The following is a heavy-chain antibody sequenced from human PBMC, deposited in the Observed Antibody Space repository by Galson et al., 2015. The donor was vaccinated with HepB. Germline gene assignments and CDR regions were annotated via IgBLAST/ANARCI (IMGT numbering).Heavy chain of an antibody. D-gene: IGHD3-10*01. V-gene: IGHV1-24*01. J-gene: IGHJ5*02. CDR1: GYTLTELS. Sequence: SVKVSCKVSGYTLTELSMHWVRQAPGKGLEWMGGFDPGDGETIYAQKFQGRVTMTEDTSTDTAYMELSSLRSEDTAVYYCATVYYYGSGVSFDPWGQGTLVTVSS. CDR3: ATVYYYGSGVSFDP. CDR2: FDPGDGET.